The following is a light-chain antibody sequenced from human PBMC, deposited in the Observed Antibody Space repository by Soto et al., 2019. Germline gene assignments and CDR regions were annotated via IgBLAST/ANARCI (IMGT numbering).Light chain of an antibody. J-gene: IGKJ2*01. CDR3: QQYGSSPYT. CDR2: DAS. Sequence: EIVLTQSPGTLSLSPGERATLSCGASQSVSFNYLAWYQQKVGLAPRLLLYDASRRATGTPDRFSGSGSGTDFTLTISRLEPEDFAVYVCQQYGSSPYTFGQGTNMEIK. V-gene: IGKV3D-20*01. CDR1: QSVSFNY.